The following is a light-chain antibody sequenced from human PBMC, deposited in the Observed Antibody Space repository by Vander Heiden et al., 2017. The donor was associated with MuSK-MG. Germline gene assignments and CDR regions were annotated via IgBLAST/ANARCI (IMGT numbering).Light chain of an antibody. J-gene: IGKJ1*01. CDR3: QQNNNWPQT. CDR2: GAS. V-gene: IGKV3-15*01. CDR1: QNVSSN. Sequence: IVMTQSPATLSVSPGERATLSCRARQNVSSNLGWYQQQPGQAPRLLIYGASTRATSIPARFSGTGSGTKFTLTISNLQSEDFAVYYCQQNNNWPQTFGQGTKVEIK.